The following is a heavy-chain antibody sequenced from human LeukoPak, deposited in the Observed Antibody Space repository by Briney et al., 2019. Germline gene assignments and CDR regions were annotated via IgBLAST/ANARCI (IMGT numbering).Heavy chain of an antibody. CDR2: IYHSGST. J-gene: IGHJ4*02. CDR3: STGYSRTWYYFDY. V-gene: IGHV4-59*01. Sequence: PSETLCLTCTVSGYSISSYYLSWVRQPPGKGLEWIGYIYHSGSTNYNPSLKSRVTISSDTSNDHFSLQLAYVPTAYTAVYYSSTGYSRTWYYFDYWGGGTRVSVSS. D-gene: IGHD6-13*01. CDR1: GYSISSYY.